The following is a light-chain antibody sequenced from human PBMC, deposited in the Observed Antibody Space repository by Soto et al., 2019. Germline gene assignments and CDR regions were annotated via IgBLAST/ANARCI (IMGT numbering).Light chain of an antibody. CDR3: QQRNYWVT. V-gene: IGKV3-11*01. Sequence: EIVLTQSPATLSLSPGERATLSCRASQSVSSYLAWYQQKPGQAPRLLIYDASNSATGIPARFSGSGSVTAFTLTISSLEPDDFAVYYCQQRNYWVTLGPGTKVDIK. CDR2: DAS. J-gene: IGKJ3*01. CDR1: QSVSSY.